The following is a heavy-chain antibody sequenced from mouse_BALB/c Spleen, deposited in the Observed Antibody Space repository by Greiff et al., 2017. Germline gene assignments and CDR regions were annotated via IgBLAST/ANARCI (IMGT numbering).Heavy chain of an antibody. Sequence: EVQGVESGGGLVKPGGSLKLSCAASGFTFSSYTMSWVRQTPEKRLEWVATISSGGSYTYYPASVKGRFTISRDNAKNTLYLQMSSLTSEDTAMYYCTRDGYGYDGAMDYWGQGTSVTVSS. CDR1: GFTFSSYT. CDR3: TRDGYGYDGAMDY. CDR2: ISSGGSYT. V-gene: IGHV5-6-4*01. D-gene: IGHD2-2*01. J-gene: IGHJ4*01.